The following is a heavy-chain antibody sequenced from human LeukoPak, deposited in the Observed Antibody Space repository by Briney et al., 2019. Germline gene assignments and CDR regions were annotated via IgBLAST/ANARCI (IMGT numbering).Heavy chain of an antibody. D-gene: IGHD1-7*01. CDR1: GGSISSYY. J-gene: IGHJ6*03. V-gene: IGHV4-59*01. CDR2: IYYSGST. Sequence: PSETLSLTCTVSGGSISSYYWSWIRQPPGKGLEWIGYIYYSGSTNYNPSLKSRVTISVDTSKNQFSLKLSSVTAADTAVYYCARAGYGTTGYMDVWGKGTTVTVSS. CDR3: ARAGYGTTGYMDV.